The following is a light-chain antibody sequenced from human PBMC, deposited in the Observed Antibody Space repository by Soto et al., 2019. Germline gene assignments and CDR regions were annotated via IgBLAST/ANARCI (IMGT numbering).Light chain of an antibody. Sequence: QSALTQPPSASGSPGQSVTISCTGTSSDVGGYNYVSWYQQHPGKAPKLMIYEVSKRPSGVPDRFSGSKSGNTASLTVSGLQAEDEADYYCSSYAGSNRKVVFGGGTKL. J-gene: IGLJ2*01. CDR3: SSYAGSNRKVV. CDR1: SSDVGGYNY. V-gene: IGLV2-8*01. CDR2: EVS.